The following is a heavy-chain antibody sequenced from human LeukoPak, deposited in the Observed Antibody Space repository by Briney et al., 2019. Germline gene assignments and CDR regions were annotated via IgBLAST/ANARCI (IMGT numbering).Heavy chain of an antibody. CDR2: MNPNSGNT. J-gene: IGHJ4*02. CDR1: GYTFTSYD. D-gene: IGHD3-22*01. Sequence: ASVKVSCKASGYTFTSYDINWVRQATGQGLEWMGWMNPNSGNTGYAQKFQGRVTMTRDTSINTAHMELSSLRSEDTAVYYCARVEYSSGYGHVYWGQGTLVTVSS. V-gene: IGHV1-8*01. CDR3: ARVEYSSGYGHVY.